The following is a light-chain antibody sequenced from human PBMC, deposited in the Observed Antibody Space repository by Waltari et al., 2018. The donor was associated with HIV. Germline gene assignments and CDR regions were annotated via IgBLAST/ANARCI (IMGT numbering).Light chain of an antibody. CDR3: HHRSNWPLT. Sequence: EVVLTQSPATLPLSPGAGVPLSCRASESVSSYLAWYQQNPGQAPWLLIYDASNMATGIPARFSGSGSGTDFTLTISSLEPEDFAVYYCHHRSNWPLTFGGGTKVEI. CDR2: DAS. J-gene: IGKJ4*01. CDR1: ESVSSY. V-gene: IGKV3-11*01.